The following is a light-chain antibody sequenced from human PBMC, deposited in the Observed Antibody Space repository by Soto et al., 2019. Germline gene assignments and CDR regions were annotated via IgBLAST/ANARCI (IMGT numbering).Light chain of an antibody. CDR2: GAS. CDR3: QQYKNWPL. V-gene: IGKV3-15*01. CDR1: HSVNSH. Sequence: ESVLTQSPATFSVSPGERVTLSCRTSHSVNSHVAWYQQKPGQAPRLLLYGASTRATGIPVRFSGSGFGTEFTLTISSLQSEDFAVYYCQQYKNWPLFGQGTRLEIK. J-gene: IGKJ5*01.